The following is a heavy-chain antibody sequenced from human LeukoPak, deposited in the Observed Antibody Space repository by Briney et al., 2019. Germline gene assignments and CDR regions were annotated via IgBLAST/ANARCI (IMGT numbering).Heavy chain of an antibody. CDR3: AVGGGFWSGYYKDYYTDV. J-gene: IGHJ6*03. CDR1: GGSISSSSYY. Sequence: SETLSLTCTVSGGSISSSSYYWGWIRQPPGKGLEWIGSIYYSGSTYYNPSLKSRVTISVDTSKNQFSLKLSSVTAADTAVYYCAVGGGFWSGYYKDYYTDVWGKGTTVTVSS. V-gene: IGHV4-39*07. CDR2: IYYSGST. D-gene: IGHD3-3*01.